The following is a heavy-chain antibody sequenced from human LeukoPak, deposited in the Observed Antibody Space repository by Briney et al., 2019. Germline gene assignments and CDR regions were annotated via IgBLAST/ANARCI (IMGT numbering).Heavy chain of an antibody. CDR2: IRYDGSNK. CDR3: AKDQGSSWYLVDY. J-gene: IGHJ4*02. Sequence: PGGSLRLSCAAYGFTFGSYGMHWVRQAPGKGLEWVAFIRYDGSNKYYADSVKGRFTISRDNSKNTLYLQMNSLRAEDTAVYYCAKDQGSSWYLVDYWGQGTLVTVSS. CDR1: GFTFGSYG. V-gene: IGHV3-30*02. D-gene: IGHD6-13*01.